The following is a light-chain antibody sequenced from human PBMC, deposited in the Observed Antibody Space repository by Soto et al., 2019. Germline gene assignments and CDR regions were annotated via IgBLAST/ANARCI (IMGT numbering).Light chain of an antibody. CDR1: QSISSY. J-gene: IGKJ4*01. Sequence: DIQMTQSPSSLSASVGDRVTITCRASQSISSYLNWYQQKPGKAPKLLIYAASSLNSGVPSRFSGSGSGTDFTLTISSLQPEDFATYYCQQSYSTPAFGGGTKVEIK. V-gene: IGKV1-39*01. CDR3: QQSYSTPA. CDR2: AAS.